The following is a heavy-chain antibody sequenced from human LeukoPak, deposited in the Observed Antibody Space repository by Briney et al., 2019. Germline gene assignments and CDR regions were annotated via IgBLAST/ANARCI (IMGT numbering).Heavy chain of an antibody. CDR2: INPSGGIT. V-gene: IGHV1-46*01. Sequence: ASVKVSCRASGYTFTSYYIHWVRQAPGQGLEWMAIINPSGGITTYAQKFQGRVTLTRDTSTNTVYMDLSSLRSDDTAVYYCARDRRPSYDTSGYYFPGEYWGQGTLVTVSS. D-gene: IGHD3-22*01. CDR1: GYTFTSYY. CDR3: ARDRRPSYDTSGYYFPGEY. J-gene: IGHJ4*02.